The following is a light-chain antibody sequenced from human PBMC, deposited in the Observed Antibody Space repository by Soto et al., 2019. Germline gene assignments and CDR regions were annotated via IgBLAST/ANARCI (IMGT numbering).Light chain of an antibody. CDR2: DVT. Sequence: ALSQPASVSGSPGQSITISCTGTSSDVGGFEYVSWYQHQPGKAPKLIIYDVTKRPSGVSNRFSGSKSGNTASLTISGIQAEDEGDYYCGSITRSSTSVFGTGTKVTVL. CDR3: GSITRSSTSV. J-gene: IGLJ1*01. CDR1: SSDVGGFEY. V-gene: IGLV2-14*01.